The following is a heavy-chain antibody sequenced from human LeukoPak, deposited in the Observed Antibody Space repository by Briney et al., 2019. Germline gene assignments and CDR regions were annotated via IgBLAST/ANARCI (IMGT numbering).Heavy chain of an antibody. Sequence: ASVKVSCKASGYTFTSYYMHWVRQAPGQGLEWMGWINPNSGGTNYAQKFQGRVTMTRDTSISTAYMELSRLRSDDTAVYYCARDRRNSSGWFHGMDVWGQGTTVTVSS. V-gene: IGHV1-2*02. CDR3: ARDRRNSSGWFHGMDV. D-gene: IGHD6-19*01. J-gene: IGHJ6*02. CDR1: GYTFTSYY. CDR2: INPNSGGT.